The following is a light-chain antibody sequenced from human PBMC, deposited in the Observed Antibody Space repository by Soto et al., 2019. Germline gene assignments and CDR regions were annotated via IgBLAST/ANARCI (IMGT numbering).Light chain of an antibody. J-gene: IGKJ1*01. V-gene: IGKV1-27*01. CDR3: QNYNGAPWT. CDR2: AAS. Sequence: DIPMTQSPSSLSASVGDRVTITCRASQDVSNYLAWYQQKPGKVPKLLIYAASTLQSGVPSRFSGSGSGADFTLTISSLQPEDVATYYCQNYNGAPWTFGQGTKVEIE. CDR1: QDVSNY.